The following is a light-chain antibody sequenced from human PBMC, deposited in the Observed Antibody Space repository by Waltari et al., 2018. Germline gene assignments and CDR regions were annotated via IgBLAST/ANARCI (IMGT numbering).Light chain of an antibody. CDR1: QSFLYSSNNKNY. Sequence: DIVMTQSPDSLAVSLGERATINCKSSQSFLYSSNNKNYLAWYQQKPGQPPKLLIYWASTRESGVPDRFSGSGSGTDFTLTISSLQAEDVAVYYCQQYYSTPWTFGPGTKVDIK. CDR3: QQYYSTPWT. J-gene: IGKJ3*01. CDR2: WAS. V-gene: IGKV4-1*01.